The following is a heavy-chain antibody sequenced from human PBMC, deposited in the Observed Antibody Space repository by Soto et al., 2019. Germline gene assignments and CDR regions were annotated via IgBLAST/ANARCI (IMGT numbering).Heavy chain of an antibody. CDR2: IRGSGDVT. D-gene: IGHD3-3*01. J-gene: IGHJ6*03. CDR1: GFTFSNYA. Sequence: EVQLLEAGGGLVQPGGSLRLSCAASGFTFSNYAMTWVRQAPGKGLEWVSVIRGSGDVTYYAVSVQGRFAISRDNSKNTLYLQMNSLRDEDTAICACATHGGPSYSYYMDVWGKGTTVTVSS. V-gene: IGHV3-23*01. CDR3: ATHGGPSYSYYMDV.